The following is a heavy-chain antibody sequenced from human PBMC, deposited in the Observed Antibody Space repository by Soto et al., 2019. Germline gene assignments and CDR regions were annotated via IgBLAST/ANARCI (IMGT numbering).Heavy chain of an antibody. CDR1: GDSITSTSY. J-gene: IGHJ3*02. Sequence: QVQLQESGPGLVKPSGTLSLTCGVSGDSITSTSYWSWVRQPPGKGLEWIGEIYHSGGTNSNPSLRSRVTMSVDKSKNKFSLRRSSVTAADTALYYCARVSKDASGYYYGAFDIWGQGTMVTVSS. V-gene: IGHV4-4*02. D-gene: IGHD3-22*01. CDR3: ARVSKDASGYYYGAFDI. CDR2: IYHSGGT.